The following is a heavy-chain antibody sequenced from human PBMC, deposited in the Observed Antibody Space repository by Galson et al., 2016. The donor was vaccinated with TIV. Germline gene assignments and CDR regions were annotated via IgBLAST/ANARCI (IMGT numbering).Heavy chain of an antibody. CDR3: ARRKNYGGDAFDP. Sequence: SLRLSCAASGFTFNNYGMNWVRQAPGKGLEWVSGISGSGGITYLADSVKGRFTISRDNSKDTLYLHMNSLRAEDTAVYFCARRKNYGGDAFDPWGQGTMVTVSS. CDR1: GFTFNNYG. CDR2: ISGSGGIT. J-gene: IGHJ3*01. D-gene: IGHD4-23*01. V-gene: IGHV3-23*01.